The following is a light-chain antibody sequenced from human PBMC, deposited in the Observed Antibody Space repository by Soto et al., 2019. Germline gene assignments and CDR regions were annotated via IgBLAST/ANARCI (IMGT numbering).Light chain of an antibody. J-gene: IGKJ2*01. CDR3: QQLNSHPRT. CDR1: QAMFNY. Sequence: DIQLTQSPIFLSASVGDRVTISCRASQAMFNYLPWYQQKPGKAPNLLIFGASTLQSGVPSRFSGSGSGTEFTLTISSLQPEDFASYYCQQLNSHPRTFGQGTKLEIK. CDR2: GAS. V-gene: IGKV1-9*01.